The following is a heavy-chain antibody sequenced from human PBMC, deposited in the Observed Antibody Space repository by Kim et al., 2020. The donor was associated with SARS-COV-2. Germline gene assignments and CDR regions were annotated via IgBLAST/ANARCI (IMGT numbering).Heavy chain of an antibody. Sequence: SETLSLTCAVYGGSFSGYYWSWIRQPPGKGLEWIGEINHSGSTNYNPSLKSRVTISVDTSKNQFSLKLSSVTAADTAVYYCARLTYYDYVWGSYRSVYYYGMDVWGQGTTVTVSS. CDR1: GGSFSGYY. J-gene: IGHJ6*02. V-gene: IGHV4-34*01. CDR3: ARLTYYDYVWGSYRSVYYYGMDV. D-gene: IGHD3-16*02. CDR2: INHSGST.